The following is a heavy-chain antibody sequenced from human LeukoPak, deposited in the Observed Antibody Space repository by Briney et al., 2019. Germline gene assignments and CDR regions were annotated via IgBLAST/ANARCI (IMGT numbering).Heavy chain of an antibody. CDR3: AKITYQLLSQFQH. J-gene: IGHJ1*01. Sequence: PGGSLRLSCAASGFTFSSYAMSWVRQAPGKGLEWVSDISGSGGSTYYADSVKGRFTISRDNSKNTLYLQMNSLRAEDTAVYYCAKITYQLLSQFQHWGQGTLVTVSS. CDR1: GFTFSSYA. V-gene: IGHV3-23*01. D-gene: IGHD2-2*01. CDR2: ISGSGGST.